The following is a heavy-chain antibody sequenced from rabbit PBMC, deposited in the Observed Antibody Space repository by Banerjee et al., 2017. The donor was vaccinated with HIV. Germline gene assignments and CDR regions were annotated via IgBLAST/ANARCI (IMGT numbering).Heavy chain of an antibody. CDR1: GFDFSSYYM. D-gene: IGHD1-1*01. CDR2: IDPVFDNT. V-gene: IGHV1S45*01. CDR3: ARDGASGYNFNL. Sequence: QEQLKESGGGLVQPGGSLKLSCKTSGFDFSSYYMTWVRQAPGKGLEWIGYIDPVFDNTYFASWVNGRFTISKTSSTTVTLQMTSLTAADTATYFCARDGASGYNFNLWGPGTLVTVS. J-gene: IGHJ4*01.